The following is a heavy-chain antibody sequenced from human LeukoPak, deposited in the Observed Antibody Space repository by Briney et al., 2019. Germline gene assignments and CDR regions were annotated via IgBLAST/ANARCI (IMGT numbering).Heavy chain of an antibody. CDR3: ARDYIATASCASGVCYTGGFDP. CDR2: IHYSGPT. CDR1: GASVSSGEYY. V-gene: IGHV4-31*03. J-gene: IGHJ5*02. D-gene: IGHD2-8*01. Sequence: SSETLSLTCTVSGASVSSGEYYWSWLRQHPGKGLEWIGYIHYSGPTYSNPSLWSRVTLSVDTSNNLLSLRLSSVTSADTAVYYCARDYIATASCASGVCYTGGFDPWGQGTLVTVSS.